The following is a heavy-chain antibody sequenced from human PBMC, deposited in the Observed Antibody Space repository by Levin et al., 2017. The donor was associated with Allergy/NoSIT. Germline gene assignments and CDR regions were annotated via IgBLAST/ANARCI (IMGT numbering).Heavy chain of an antibody. Sequence: SETLSLTCTVSGGSVSSGSYYWSWIRQPPGKGLEWIGYIYYSGSTNYNPSLKSRVTISVDTSKNQFSLKLSSVTAADTAVYYCASSEQWLVYFDYWGQGTLVTVSS. CDR1: GGSVSSGSYY. D-gene: IGHD6-19*01. CDR3: ASSEQWLVYFDY. J-gene: IGHJ4*02. CDR2: IYYSGST. V-gene: IGHV4-61*01.